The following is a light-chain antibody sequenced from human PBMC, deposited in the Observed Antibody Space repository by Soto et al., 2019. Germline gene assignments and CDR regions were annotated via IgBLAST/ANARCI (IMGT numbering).Light chain of an antibody. V-gene: IGLV1-44*01. Sequence: QAVVTQPPSASGTPGQRVTISCSGSSSNFGSNPVNWYQQLPGTAPKLLTYSNNKRPSGVPDRFSGSKSGTSASLAISGLQSEDEADYYCAAWDDSLNGHVVFGGGTQLTVL. CDR3: AAWDDSLNGHVV. J-gene: IGLJ2*01. CDR1: SSNFGSNP. CDR2: SNN.